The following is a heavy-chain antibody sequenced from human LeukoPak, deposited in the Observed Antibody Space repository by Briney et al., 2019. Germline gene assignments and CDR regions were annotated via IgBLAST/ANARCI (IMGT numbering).Heavy chain of an antibody. CDR3: AREKYYYGSGSYPFDY. Sequence: ASVNVSCKVSGYSFSTYGFSWVRQAPGQGLEWMGWISAYNGNTNYARKLQGRVTMTTDTSTSTAYMELRSLRSDDTAVYYCAREKYYYGSGSYPFDYWGQGTLVTVSS. J-gene: IGHJ4*02. D-gene: IGHD3-10*01. CDR1: GYSFSTYG. V-gene: IGHV1-18*01. CDR2: ISAYNGNT.